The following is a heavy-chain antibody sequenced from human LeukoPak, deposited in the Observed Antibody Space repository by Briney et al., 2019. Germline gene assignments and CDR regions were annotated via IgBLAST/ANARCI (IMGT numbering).Heavy chain of an antibody. V-gene: IGHV3-7*01. CDR1: GFTFSSYS. CDR3: ATHRDSSYDYRSGSDRHAAIDM. D-gene: IGHD3-10*01. CDR2: IKQDGSEK. J-gene: IGHJ3*02. Sequence: PGGSLRLSCAASGFTFSSYSMNWVRQAPGKGLEWVANIKQDGSEKYYVDSVKGRFTISRDNAKNSVYLQMNSLRAEDTAVYYCATHRDSSYDYRSGSDRHAAIDMWGQGTMVSVSS.